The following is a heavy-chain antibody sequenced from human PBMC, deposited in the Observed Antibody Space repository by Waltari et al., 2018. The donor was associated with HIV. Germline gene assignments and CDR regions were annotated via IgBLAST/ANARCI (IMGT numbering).Heavy chain of an antibody. J-gene: IGHJ4*02. Sequence: QVQLQDSGPGLVKPSGTLSLTCVVSGGSIRSSNWWSWVRQPPGKGLEWIGEIYHSGSTNYNPSLKSRVTISVDKSKDKFTLKLRSVTAADTAVYFCVRVSSLTGYYKALDYWGQGTLVTVSS. V-gene: IGHV4-4*02. CDR2: IYHSGST. CDR1: GGSIRSSNW. D-gene: IGHD3-9*01. CDR3: VRVSSLTGYYKALDY.